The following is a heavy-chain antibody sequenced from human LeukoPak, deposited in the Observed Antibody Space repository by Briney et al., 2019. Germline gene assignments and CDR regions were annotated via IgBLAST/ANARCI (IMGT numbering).Heavy chain of an antibody. CDR3: ARGLVENWFDP. CDR1: GYTFTSYD. V-gene: IGHV1-8*01. J-gene: IGHJ5*02. CDR2: MNPNSGNT. Sequence: GASVKVSCKASGYTFTSYDINWVRQATGQELEWMGWMNPNSGNTGYAQKFQGRVTMTRNTSISTAYTELSSLRSEDTAMYYCARGLVENWFDPWGQGTLVTVSS. D-gene: IGHD2-2*01.